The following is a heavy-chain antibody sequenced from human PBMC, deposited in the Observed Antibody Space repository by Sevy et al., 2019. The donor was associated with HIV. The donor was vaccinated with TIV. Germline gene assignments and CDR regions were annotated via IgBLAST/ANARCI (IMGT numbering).Heavy chain of an antibody. CDR3: ARGQGGDIVVVPADY. J-gene: IGHJ4*02. CDR2: SNSSSYYI. CDR1: GFTFSSYS. D-gene: IGHD2-2*01. V-gene: IGHV3-21*01. Sequence: GGSLRLSCAASGFTFSSYSMNWVRQAPGKGLEWVSSSNSSSYYIYYADSVKGRFTISRDNAKNSLYLQMNSLRAEDTAVYYCARGQGGDIVVVPADYWGQGTLVTVSS.